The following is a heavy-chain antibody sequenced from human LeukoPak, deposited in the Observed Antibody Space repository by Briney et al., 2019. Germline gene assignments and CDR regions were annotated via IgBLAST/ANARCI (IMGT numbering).Heavy chain of an antibody. CDR1: GGAFSSYA. D-gene: IGHD1-14*01. Sequence: GASVKVSCKASGGAFSSYATTWVRQAPGQGLEWMGGIIPVFGTPDYAQKFQDRVTITADESTSTVYMEMSSLRFEDTAVYYCARTHSNQPESYYYYGLDVWGQGTTVTVSS. V-gene: IGHV1-69*13. CDR3: ARTHSNQPESYYYYGLDV. J-gene: IGHJ6*02. CDR2: IIPVFGTP.